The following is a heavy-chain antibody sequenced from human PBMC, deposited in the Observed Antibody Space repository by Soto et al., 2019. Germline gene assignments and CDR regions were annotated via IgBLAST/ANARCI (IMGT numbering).Heavy chain of an antibody. V-gene: IGHV1-8*01. D-gene: IGHD3-10*01. CDR2: MNPNSGNT. CDR1: GYTFTSYD. J-gene: IGHJ6*03. Sequence: ASVKVSCKASGYTFTSYDINWVRQATGQGLEWMGWMNPNSGNTGYAQKFQGRVTMTRNTSISTAYMELSSLRSEDTAVYYCARGRYSSSSPYYGSGNVYYMDVWGKGTTVTVSS. CDR3: ARGRYSSSSPYYGSGNVYYMDV.